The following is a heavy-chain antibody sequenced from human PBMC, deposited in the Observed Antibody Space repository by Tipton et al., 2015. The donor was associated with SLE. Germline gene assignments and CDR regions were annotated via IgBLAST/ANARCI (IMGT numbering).Heavy chain of an antibody. V-gene: IGHV1-8*01. J-gene: IGHJ4*02. CDR1: GYTFSSYD. CDR3: ARGLKGL. CDR2: VNPSSGNT. Sequence: QSGAEVKKPGASVKVSCKASGYTFSSYDISWVRQATGQGLEWMGWVNPSSGNTGYVQKFQGRVTMTRNTSTSTAYMELSSLRSEDTAVYYCARGLKGLWGQGTLVTVSS.